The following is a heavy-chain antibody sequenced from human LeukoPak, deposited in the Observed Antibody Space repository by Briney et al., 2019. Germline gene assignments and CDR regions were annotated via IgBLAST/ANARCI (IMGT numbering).Heavy chain of an antibody. CDR1: GYTFSTTY. CDR2: ISAYYGKT. D-gene: IGHD1-26*01. Sequence: ASVKVSCKASGYTFSTTYINWVRQAPGQGLEWMGRISAYYGKTSYAQKFQGRVTMTTDSSTTTAYMDLASLRSDDTAVYYCARGGTYYPCIDYWGQGTLDTVSS. CDR3: ARGGTYYPCIDY. V-gene: IGHV1-18*01. J-gene: IGHJ4*01.